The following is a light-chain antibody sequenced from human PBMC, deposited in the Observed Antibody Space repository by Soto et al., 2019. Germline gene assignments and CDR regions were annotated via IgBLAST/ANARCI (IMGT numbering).Light chain of an antibody. CDR3: QQYLITPPT. CDR1: QSLLYNSNNRNY. CDR2: WAS. J-gene: IGKJ1*01. Sequence: DIVMSQSPDSLAVSLGERATIDCKSSQSLLYNSNNRNYLAWYQQKPGQPPKLLIHWASTRESGVPDRFSANGSGTDFTLTISSLQAEDVALYYCQQYLITPPTFRQGTKVEIK. V-gene: IGKV4-1*01.